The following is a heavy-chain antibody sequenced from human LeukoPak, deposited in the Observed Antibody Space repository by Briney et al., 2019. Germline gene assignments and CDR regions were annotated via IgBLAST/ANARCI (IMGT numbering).Heavy chain of an antibody. CDR3: ARGGGRYFDWLLLCYFDY. CDR1: GDSLSSGGYS. CDR2: IRYDGSNK. Sequence: PSETLSLTCEVSGDSLSSGGYSWSWIRQAPGKGLEWVAFIRYDGSNKYYADSVKGRFTISRDNSKNTLYLQMNSLRAEDTAVYYCARGGGRYFDWLLLCYFDYWGQGTLVTVSS. V-gene: IGHV3-30*02. D-gene: IGHD3-9*01. J-gene: IGHJ4*02.